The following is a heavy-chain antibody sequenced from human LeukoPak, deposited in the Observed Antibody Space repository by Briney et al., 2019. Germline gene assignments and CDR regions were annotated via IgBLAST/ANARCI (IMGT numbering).Heavy chain of an antibody. V-gene: IGHV4-30-4*01. J-gene: IGHJ6*02. CDR1: GGSISSGDYY. CDR2: IYYSGST. D-gene: IGHD3-22*01. Sequence: SETLSLTCTVSGGSISSGDYYWSWIRQPPGKGLEWIGYIYYSGSTYNNPSLRSRVTISVDTSKNQFSLKLSSVTAADTAVYYSARDHYDTSGYSNGMDVWGQGTTVTVSS. CDR3: ARDHYDTSGYSNGMDV.